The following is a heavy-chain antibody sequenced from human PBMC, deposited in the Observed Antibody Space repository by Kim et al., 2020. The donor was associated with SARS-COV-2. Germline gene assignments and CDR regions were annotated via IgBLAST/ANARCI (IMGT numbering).Heavy chain of an antibody. D-gene: IGHD6-13*01. Sequence: GESLKISCKGSGYSFTSYWIGWVRQMPGKGLEWMGIIYPGDSDTRYSPSFQGQVTISADKSISTAYLQWSSLKASDTAMYYCARGEFQQLGSYGMDVWGQGTTVTVSS. CDR1: GYSFTSYW. CDR2: IYPGDSDT. V-gene: IGHV5-51*01. CDR3: ARGEFQQLGSYGMDV. J-gene: IGHJ6*02.